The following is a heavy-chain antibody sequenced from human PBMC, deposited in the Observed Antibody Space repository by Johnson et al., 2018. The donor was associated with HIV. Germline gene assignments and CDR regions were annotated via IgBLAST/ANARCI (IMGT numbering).Heavy chain of an antibody. D-gene: IGHD3-22*01. CDR2: IYSGGTT. V-gene: IGHV3-66*03. Sequence: VQLVESGGDLIQPGGSLRLSCAASGFTVSSNYMSWVRQAPGKGLEWVSVIYSGGTTYYTDSVKGRFTISRDNSKNTLYLQMNSLRDEDTAGYSCAKEEPHYYVSSGYTSDAFDIWGQGTMVTVSS. CDR1: GFTVSSNY. J-gene: IGHJ3*02. CDR3: AKEEPHYYVSSGYTSDAFDI.